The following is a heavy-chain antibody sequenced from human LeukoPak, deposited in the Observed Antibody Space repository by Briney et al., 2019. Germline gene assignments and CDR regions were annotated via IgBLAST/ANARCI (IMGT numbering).Heavy chain of an antibody. D-gene: IGHD3-3*01. V-gene: IGHV4-30-4*01. Sequence: SETLSLTCTVSGGSISSGDYYWGWIRQPPGKGLEWIGYIYYSGSTYYNPSLKSRVTISVDTSKNQFSLKLSSVTAADTAVYYCARGGSYDFWSGLIDYWGQGTLVTVSS. J-gene: IGHJ4*02. CDR2: IYYSGST. CDR3: ARGGSYDFWSGLIDY. CDR1: GGSISSGDYY.